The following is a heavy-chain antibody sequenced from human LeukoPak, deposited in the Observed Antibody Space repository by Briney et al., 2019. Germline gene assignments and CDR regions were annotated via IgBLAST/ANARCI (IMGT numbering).Heavy chain of an antibody. Sequence: KASETLSLTCTVSGGSISSYYWSWVRQPPGKGLEWIGYIFYSGSTNYNPSLKSRVTISGDTSKNQFSLKLTSVTAADTAVYYCARDYHMAVWGKGTSVTVSS. V-gene: IGHV4-59*01. D-gene: IGHD3-16*02. CDR3: ARDYHMAV. CDR2: IFYSGST. J-gene: IGHJ6*01. CDR1: GGSISSYY.